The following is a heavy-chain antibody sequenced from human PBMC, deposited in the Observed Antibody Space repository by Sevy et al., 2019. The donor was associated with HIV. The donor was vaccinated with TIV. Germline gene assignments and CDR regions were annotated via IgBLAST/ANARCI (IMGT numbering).Heavy chain of an antibody. D-gene: IGHD3-10*01. CDR3: AKAGGGSGSDYKMEKRYYYYYGMDV. V-gene: IGHV3-23*01. J-gene: IGHJ6*02. CDR2: ISGSGGRT. CDR1: GFTFSSYA. Sequence: GGSLRLSCAASGFTFSSYAMSWVRQAQGKGLEWVSAISGSGGRTYYADSVKGRFTISRDNSKDTLYLQMNSLGAGDTTVYYCAKAGGGSGSDYKMEKRYYYYYGMDVWGQGTMVTVSS.